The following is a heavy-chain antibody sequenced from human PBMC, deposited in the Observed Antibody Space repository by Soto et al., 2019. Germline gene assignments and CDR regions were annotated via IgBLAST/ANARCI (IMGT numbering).Heavy chain of an antibody. CDR2: IYYSGST. CDR3: ARASSWYGKIDY. CDR1: GGSISSGDYY. D-gene: IGHD6-13*01. J-gene: IGHJ4*02. Sequence: SETLSLTCTVSGGSISSGDYYWSWIRQPPGKGLEWIGYIYYSGSTYYNPSLKSRVTISVDTSKNQFSLKLSSVTAAGTAVYYCARASSWYGKIDYWGQGTLVTVSS. V-gene: IGHV4-30-4*01.